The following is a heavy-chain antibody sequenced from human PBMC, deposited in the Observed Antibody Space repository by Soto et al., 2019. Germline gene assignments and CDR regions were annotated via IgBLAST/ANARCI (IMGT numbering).Heavy chain of an antibody. CDR2: IKSKTDGGTT. Sequence: PGGSLRLSCAASGFTFSNAWMNWVRQAPGKGLEWVGRIKSKTDGGTTDYAAPVKGRFTISRDDSKNTLYLQMNSLKTEDTTVYYCTTVLYYDFWTATYGMDVWGQGTTVTVSS. D-gene: IGHD3-3*01. CDR3: TTVLYYDFWTATYGMDV. V-gene: IGHV3-15*07. J-gene: IGHJ6*02. CDR1: GFTFSNAW.